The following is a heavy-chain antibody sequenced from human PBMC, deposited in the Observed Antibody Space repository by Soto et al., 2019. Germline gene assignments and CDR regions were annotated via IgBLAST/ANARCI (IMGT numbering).Heavy chain of an antibody. CDR1: GFSLRTSGVG. Sequence: QITLKESGPTLVKPTQTLTLTCTFSGFSLRTSGVGVGWIRQPPGKALEGLALIYWNDDKRYSPSLKSRLTITKDTSKNQVVLTMTNMDPVDTATYYCAHRRRFYSRGWYFDYWGQRTLVTVSS. CDR2: IYWNDDK. J-gene: IGHJ4*02. CDR3: AHRRRFYSRGWYFDY. D-gene: IGHD6-19*01. V-gene: IGHV2-5*01.